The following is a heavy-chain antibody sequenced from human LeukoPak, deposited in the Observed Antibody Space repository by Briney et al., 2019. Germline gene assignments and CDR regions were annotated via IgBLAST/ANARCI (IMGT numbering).Heavy chain of an antibody. J-gene: IGHJ4*02. CDR1: GGSFNSYS. V-gene: IGHV1-69*04. CDR2: VVPILGVA. D-gene: IGHD5-24*01. CDR3: ARAGGVELPAPLAF. Sequence: ASVKVSCKASGGSFNSYSISWIRQAPGQGVEGMGRVVPILGVANYAQKFQGRVIITADKSTNTAYMELSNLRSEDTAIYFCARAGGVELPAPLAFWGQGTLVTVSS.